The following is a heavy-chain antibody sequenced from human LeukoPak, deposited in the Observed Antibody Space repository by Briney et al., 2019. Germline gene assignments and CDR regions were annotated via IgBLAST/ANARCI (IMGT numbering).Heavy chain of an antibody. CDR1: GFTFSSYA. J-gene: IGHJ4*02. CDR2: ISGSGGST. Sequence: GGSLRLSCAASGFTFSSYAMSWVRQAPGKGLEWVSAISGSGGSTYYADSVKGRFTISRDNSKNTLYLQMNSLRAKDTAVYYCAKDPGMAVAGNFDYWGQGTLVTVSS. D-gene: IGHD6-19*01. V-gene: IGHV3-23*01. CDR3: AKDPGMAVAGNFDY.